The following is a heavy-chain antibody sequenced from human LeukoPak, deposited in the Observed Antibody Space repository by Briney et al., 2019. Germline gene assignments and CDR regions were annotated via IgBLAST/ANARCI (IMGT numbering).Heavy chain of an antibody. CDR1: GYTFTGYY. Sequence: ASVKVSCKAPGYTFTGYYMHWVRQAPGQGLEWMGWINPNSGGTNYAQKFQGRVTMTRDTSISTAYMELSRLRSDDTAVYYCARAFSIVSGWYYFDYWGQGTLVTVSS. V-gene: IGHV1-2*02. CDR2: INPNSGGT. J-gene: IGHJ4*02. CDR3: ARAFSIVSGWYYFDY. D-gene: IGHD6-19*01.